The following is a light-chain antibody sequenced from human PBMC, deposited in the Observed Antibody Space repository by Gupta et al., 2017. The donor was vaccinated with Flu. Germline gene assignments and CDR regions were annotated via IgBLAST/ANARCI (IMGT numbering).Light chain of an antibody. J-gene: IGLJ3*02. V-gene: IGLV7-46*01. CDR1: TGTVTSGHY. Sequence: GTVTLTCGSSTGTVTSGHYPYWFQQKPDQAHRKLIYDTSNKHAWTPARFSGSRRGGKAALTLSGAQAEDEANYYCLLADSGNWVFGGGTKLTVL. CDR3: LLADSGNWV. CDR2: DTS.